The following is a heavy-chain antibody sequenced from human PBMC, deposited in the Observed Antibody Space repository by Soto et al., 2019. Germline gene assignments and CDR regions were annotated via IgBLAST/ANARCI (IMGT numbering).Heavy chain of an antibody. D-gene: IGHD3-9*01. J-gene: IGHJ3*01. Sequence: SETLSLTCTGSGGSISPYYWSWFRQPPGKGLEWVGYIYYGGSTSYNPSLKSRVTISLETSKSQFSLRLSSVTAADTAIYYCASLNFDILTGYYAFDLWGQGAMVTVSS. CDR2: IYYGGST. V-gene: IGHV4-59*08. CDR1: GGSISPYY. CDR3: ASLNFDILTGYYAFDL.